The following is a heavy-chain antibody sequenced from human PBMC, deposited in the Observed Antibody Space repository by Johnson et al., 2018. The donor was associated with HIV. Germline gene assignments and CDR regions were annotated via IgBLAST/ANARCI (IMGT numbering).Heavy chain of an antibody. J-gene: IGHJ3*02. D-gene: IGHD6-25*01. CDR2: IRYDGSNQ. CDR3: ARATDQRLDAFDI. CDR1: GFTFSSYA. Sequence: QVQLVESGGGVVQPGRSLRLSCAASGFTFSSYAMHWVRQAPGKGLAWVAFIRYDGSNQYYADSVKGRFTISRDNSKNTLYLQMNSLRAEDTAVYYCARATDQRLDAFDIWGQGTMVTVSS. V-gene: IGHV3-30-3*01.